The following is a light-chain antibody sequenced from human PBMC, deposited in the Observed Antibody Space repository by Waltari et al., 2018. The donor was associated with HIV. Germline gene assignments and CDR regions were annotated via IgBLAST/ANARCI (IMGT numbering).Light chain of an antibody. CDR1: SSNIGNNY. J-gene: IGLJ2*01. V-gene: IGLV1-51*01. CDR2: DNN. CDR3: GTWDSSLSAVV. Sequence: QSVLTQPPSVSAAPGQKVTISCSGSSSNIGNNYVSWYQQLPGTAPKLLIYDNNERPSGIPDRFSGSKSGTSATLGITGLQTGDEADYYGGTWDSSLSAVVFGGGTKLTVL.